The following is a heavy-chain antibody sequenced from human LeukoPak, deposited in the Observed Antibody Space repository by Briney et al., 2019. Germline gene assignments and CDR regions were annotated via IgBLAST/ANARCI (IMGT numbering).Heavy chain of an antibody. Sequence: GGSLRLSCAASGFTFSPFSSFAMHWVRQAPGKGLEWVALISYDDGSNKYYADSVKGRFTISRDNSKNTVYLQLNSLRAEDTAVYYCAREGGSQLPQGWFDIWGQGTLVTVSS. CDR2: ISYDDGSNK. V-gene: IGHV3-30-3*01. CDR1: GFTFSPFSSFA. D-gene: IGHD1-26*01. CDR3: AREGGSQLPQGWFDI. J-gene: IGHJ5*02.